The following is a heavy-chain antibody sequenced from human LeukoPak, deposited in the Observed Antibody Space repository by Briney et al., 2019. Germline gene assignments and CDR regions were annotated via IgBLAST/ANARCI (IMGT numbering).Heavy chain of an antibody. V-gene: IGHV3-33*06. J-gene: IGHJ3*01. CDR2: IWYDGRNK. CDR1: GFTFSSYS. D-gene: IGHD4-17*01. CDR3: AKTRTPATVTMRGDAFDV. Sequence: GGSLRLSCAASGFTFSSYSMNWVRQAPGKGLEWVAVIWYDGRNKHYGDSVKGRFTISRDNSKNTLFLQMNSLRAEDTAVYYCAKTRTPATVTMRGDAFDVWGQGTMVTVSS.